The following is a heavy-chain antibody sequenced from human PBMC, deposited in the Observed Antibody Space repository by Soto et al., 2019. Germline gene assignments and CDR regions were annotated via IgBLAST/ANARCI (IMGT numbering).Heavy chain of an antibody. J-gene: IGHJ4*02. D-gene: IGHD3-10*01. CDR1: GGSISSGGYY. CDR3: ARENYGSGSYSFDY. CDR2: IYYSGST. Sequence: PSETLSLTCTVSGGSISSGGYYWSWIRQHPGKGLEWIGYIYYSGSTYYNPYLKSRVTISVDTSKNQFSLKLSSVTAADTAVYYCARENYGSGSYSFDYWGQGTLVTVSS. V-gene: IGHV4-31*03.